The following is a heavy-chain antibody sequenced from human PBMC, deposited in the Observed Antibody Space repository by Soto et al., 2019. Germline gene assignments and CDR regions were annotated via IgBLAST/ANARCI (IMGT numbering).Heavy chain of an antibody. CDR2: INPDGAT. Sequence: PSETLSLTCAVYGGSFSGYYLDWIRQPPGKGLECIGEINPDGATNYTPSLRGRVTISIDTSRNQFSLKLSSVTAADTAVYYCARGKRSDPFFDYWGQGALVTVYS. V-gene: IGHV4-34*01. CDR3: ARGKRSDPFFDY. CDR1: GGSFSGYY. J-gene: IGHJ4*02.